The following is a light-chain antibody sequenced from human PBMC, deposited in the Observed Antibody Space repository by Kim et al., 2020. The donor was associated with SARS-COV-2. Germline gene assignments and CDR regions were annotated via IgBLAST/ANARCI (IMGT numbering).Light chain of an antibody. CDR2: GAS. Sequence: ASVGDRDTITCRASQDIRNDLGWYQQNPGRAPKRLIYGASSLQSGVPSRFSGSGSGTEFTLTISSVQPEDFATYFCLQHSTYPITFGQGTRLEIK. V-gene: IGKV1-17*01. CDR3: LQHSTYPIT. J-gene: IGKJ5*01. CDR1: QDIRND.